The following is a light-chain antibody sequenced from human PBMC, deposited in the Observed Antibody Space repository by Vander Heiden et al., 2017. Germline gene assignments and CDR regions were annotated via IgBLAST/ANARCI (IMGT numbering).Light chain of an antibody. V-gene: IGKV1-33*01. J-gene: IGKJ4*01. CDR1: QDISNY. CDR3: QEDDNLPLT. CDR2: DAS. Sequence: DIQMTQSPSSLSASVGDRVTITCQASQDISNYLNWYQQKPGKAPKLLIYDASNLETGVPSRFSGTASGTDFTLTISSLQPEHLTTYYCQEDDNLPLTSGGGTKVEIK.